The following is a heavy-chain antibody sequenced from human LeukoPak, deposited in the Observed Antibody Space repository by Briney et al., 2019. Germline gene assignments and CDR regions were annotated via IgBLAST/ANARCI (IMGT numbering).Heavy chain of an antibody. CDR2: ISDDGRSK. CDR3: ARYCSSTSCYNLFYYGMDV. J-gene: IGHJ6*02. Sequence: GGSLRLSCAASGFSYISYGMHWVRQAPGKGLEWVGVISDDGRSKDYADSVKGRFTISRDNSKDTLYLQMNSLRDEDTAVYYCARYCSSTSCYNLFYYGMDVWGQGTTVTVSS. V-gene: IGHV3-30*03. CDR1: GFSYISYG. D-gene: IGHD2-2*02.